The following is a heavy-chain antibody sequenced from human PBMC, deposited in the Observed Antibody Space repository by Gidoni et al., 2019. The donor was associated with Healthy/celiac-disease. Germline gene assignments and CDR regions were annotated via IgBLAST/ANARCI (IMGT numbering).Heavy chain of an antibody. CDR3: ARAHDGYSSVAGAFDI. CDR1: GFPFSDYY. V-gene: IGHV3-11*05. Sequence: QVRLLESGRGMVKPGGSLRLSCSASGFPFSDYYMSWIRQAPGKGLEWVSYIISSSSYTNYADSVKGRFTISRDNAKNSLYRQMNSLRAEDTAVYYCARAHDGYSSVAGAFDIWGQGTMVTASS. D-gene: IGHD6-19*01. CDR2: IISSSSYT. J-gene: IGHJ3*02.